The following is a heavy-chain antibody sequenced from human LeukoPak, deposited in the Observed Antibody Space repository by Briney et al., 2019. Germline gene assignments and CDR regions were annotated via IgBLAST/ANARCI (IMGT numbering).Heavy chain of an antibody. Sequence: SVKVSCKASGGTFSSYAISWVRQAPGQGLEWMGRIIPILGIANYAQKFQGRVTITADKSTSTAYMELSSLRSEDTAVYYCARGRAYYYDSSGYGPGYWGQGTLVTVSS. CDR1: GGTFSSYA. J-gene: IGHJ4*02. V-gene: IGHV1-69*04. CDR2: IIPILGIA. D-gene: IGHD3-22*01. CDR3: ARGRAYYYDSSGYGPGY.